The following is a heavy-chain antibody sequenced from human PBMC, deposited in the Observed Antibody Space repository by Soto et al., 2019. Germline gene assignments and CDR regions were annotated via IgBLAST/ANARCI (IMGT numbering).Heavy chain of an antibody. CDR3: AKLASHYYYGSGSFAWLDP. D-gene: IGHD3-10*01. V-gene: IGHV3-23*01. CDR2: ISGSGGTT. CDR1: GFPFTIYG. J-gene: IGHJ5*02. Sequence: HPGGSLRLSCAASGFPFTIYGMSWVRQAPGKGLEWVSTISGSGGTTYYADSVRRRFTISRDTSKNTLYLQMNSLRAEDTAVYYCAKLASHYYYGSGSFAWLDPWGQGTLVTVSS.